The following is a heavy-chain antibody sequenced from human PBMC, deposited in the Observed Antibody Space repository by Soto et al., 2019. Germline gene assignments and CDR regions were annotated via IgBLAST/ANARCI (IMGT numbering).Heavy chain of an antibody. J-gene: IGHJ5*01. Sequence: EVQLVESGGGLVQPGGSLRLSCEASRGAFGDYWMHWVRQAPGEGLVWVSRINRYANDIIYADSVKGRFTASRDNAKNMVFLQVTSLRVEDTAVYYWVRDVPHNWLDSWGPGTLVTVSS. CDR1: RGAFGDYW. CDR2: INRYANDI. V-gene: IGHV3-74*01. CDR3: VRDVPHNWLDS.